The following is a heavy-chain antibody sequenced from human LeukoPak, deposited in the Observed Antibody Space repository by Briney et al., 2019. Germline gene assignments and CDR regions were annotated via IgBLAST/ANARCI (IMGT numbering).Heavy chain of an antibody. V-gene: IGHV3-53*01. J-gene: IGHJ3*02. CDR1: GFTVSSNY. Sequence: PGGSLRLSCAASGFTVSSNYMSWVRQAPGKGLEWVSVIYSGGSTYYADSVKGRFTISRDNSKNTLYLQMNSLRAEGTAVYYCARVHVLRSGGFDIWGQGTMVTVSS. D-gene: IGHD3-3*01. CDR2: IYSGGST. CDR3: ARVHVLRSGGFDI.